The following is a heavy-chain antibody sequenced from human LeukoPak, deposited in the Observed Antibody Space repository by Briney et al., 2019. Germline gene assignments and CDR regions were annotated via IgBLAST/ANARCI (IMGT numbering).Heavy chain of an antibody. Sequence: SETLSLTCNVSGASISNSTYYWGWIRQPPGEGLDWIGSIYYSGSTYCKPSLKSRLTISVDTSKNQFSLNLSSVTAADTAVYYCARVGCSGGSCYRLRYYMDVWGKGTTVTVSS. CDR2: IYYSGST. D-gene: IGHD2-15*01. CDR3: ARVGCSGGSCYRLRYYMDV. J-gene: IGHJ6*03. CDR1: GASISNSTYY. V-gene: IGHV4-39*07.